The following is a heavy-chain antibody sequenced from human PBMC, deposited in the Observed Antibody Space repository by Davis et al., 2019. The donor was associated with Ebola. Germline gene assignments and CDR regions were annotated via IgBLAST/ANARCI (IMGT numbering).Heavy chain of an antibody. CDR2: INHSGST. J-gene: IGHJ5*02. V-gene: IGHV4-34*01. D-gene: IGHD3-10*01. Sequence: MPSETLSLTCAVYGGSFSGYYWSWIRQPPGKGLEWIGEINHSGSTYYNPSLKSRVTISVDTSKNQFSLKLSSVTAADTAVYYCARNHITMVRGVGNWFDPWGQGTLVTVSS. CDR1: GGSFSGYY. CDR3: ARNHITMVRGVGNWFDP.